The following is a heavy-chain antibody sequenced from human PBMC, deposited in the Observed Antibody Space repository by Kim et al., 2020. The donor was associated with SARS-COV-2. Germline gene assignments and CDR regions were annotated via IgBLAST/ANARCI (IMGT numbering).Heavy chain of an antibody. CDR3: VRFYIWGYPRNRWFDA. D-gene: IGHD3-16*01. Sequence: ASVKVSCKASGYTFTSYGVSWVRQAPGQGLEFMGWISTQNGNTKFAEKFQDRVTLTTDASTNTAYMEMKSLTSDDTAIYYCVRFYIWGYPRNRWFDAWGQ. CDR1: GYTFTSYG. V-gene: IGHV1-18*01. J-gene: IGHJ5*02. CDR2: ISTQNGNT.